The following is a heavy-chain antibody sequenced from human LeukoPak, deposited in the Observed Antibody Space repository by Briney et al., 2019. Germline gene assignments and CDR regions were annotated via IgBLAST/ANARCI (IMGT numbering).Heavy chain of an antibody. D-gene: IGHD3-22*01. CDR1: GFTFSSYA. V-gene: IGHV3-23*01. CDR3: ARDYYYDSSGYLAVNWFDP. Sequence: GGSLRLSCAASGFTFSSYAMSWVRQAPGKGLEWVSAISGSGGSTYYADSVKGRFTISRDNAKNSLYLQMNSLRAEDTAVYYCARDYYYDSSGYLAVNWFDPWGQGTLVTVSS. J-gene: IGHJ5*02. CDR2: ISGSGGST.